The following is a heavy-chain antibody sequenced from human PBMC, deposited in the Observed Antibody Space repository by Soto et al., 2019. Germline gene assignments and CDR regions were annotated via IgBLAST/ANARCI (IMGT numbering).Heavy chain of an antibody. CDR3: ARETTVTTFDY. D-gene: IGHD4-17*01. J-gene: IGHJ4*02. CDR1: GFTFSSYA. CDR2: ISYDGSNK. Sequence: QVQLVESGGGVVQPGRSLRLSYAASGFTFSSYAMHWVRQAPGKGLEWVAIISYDGSNKHYADSVKGRFTISRDNSKNTLYLQMNSLRAEDTAVYYCARETTVTTFDYWGQGTLVTVSS. V-gene: IGHV3-30-3*01.